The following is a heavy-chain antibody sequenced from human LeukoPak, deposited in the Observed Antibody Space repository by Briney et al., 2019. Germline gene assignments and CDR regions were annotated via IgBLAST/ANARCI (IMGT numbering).Heavy chain of an antibody. V-gene: IGHV5-51*01. CDR3: ARGDGRRGFYFDY. CDR1: GYCFTNYW. CDR2: IYPGDSDT. J-gene: IGHJ4*02. D-gene: IGHD3-10*01. Sequence: GESLKISCKGSGYCFTNYWIGWVRQIPGKGLEWMGIIYPGDSDTRYSPSFDGQVTVSADKSINSAWLQWNSLKASDTAMYYCARGDGRRGFYFDYWGQGTLVTVSS.